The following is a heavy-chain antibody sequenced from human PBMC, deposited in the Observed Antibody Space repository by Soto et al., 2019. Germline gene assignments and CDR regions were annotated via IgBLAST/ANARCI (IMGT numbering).Heavy chain of an antibody. CDR3: ARRRGYGSGRKRGSMDV. CDR1: GFTFSSYS. Sequence: GGSLRVSCAASGFTFSSYSMNWVRQAPGKGLEWVSYISSSSSTIYYADSVKGRFTISRDNARNSLYLQMNSLRDEDTAVYYCARRRGYGSGRKRGSMDVWGPALMVTV. J-gene: IGHJ6*02. V-gene: IGHV3-48*02. CDR2: ISSSSSTI. D-gene: IGHD3-10*01.